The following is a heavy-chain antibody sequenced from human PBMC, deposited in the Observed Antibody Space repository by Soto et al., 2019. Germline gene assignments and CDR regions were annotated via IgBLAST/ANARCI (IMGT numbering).Heavy chain of an antibody. CDR3: ARVLFGRGNWFDP. CDR1: GGSVNSGSYY. V-gene: IGHV4-61*01. Sequence: SETLSLTCTVSGGSVNSGSYYCSWIRQPPGKGLEWIGYIHYSGSTNHNPSLKSRVTISVDTSKNQISLKLRSVTAADTAVYYCARVLFGRGNWFDPWGQGTLVTVSS. D-gene: IGHD3-3*01. J-gene: IGHJ5*02. CDR2: IHYSGST.